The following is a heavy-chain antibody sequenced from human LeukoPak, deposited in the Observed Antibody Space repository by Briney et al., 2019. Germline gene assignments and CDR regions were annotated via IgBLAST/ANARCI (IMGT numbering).Heavy chain of an antibody. CDR2: IYYSGST. CDR1: GGSISSYY. Sequence: ETLSLTCTVSGGSISSYYWSWIRQPPGKGLEWIGYIYYSGSTNYNPSLKSRVTISVDTSKDQFSLKLNSVTAADTAVYFRARDSGLRRWELSTIYNYVMDVWAKGPRSPSP. V-gene: IGHV4-59*01. D-gene: IGHD1-26*01. J-gene: IGHJ6*02. CDR3: ARDSGLRRWELSTIYNYVMDV.